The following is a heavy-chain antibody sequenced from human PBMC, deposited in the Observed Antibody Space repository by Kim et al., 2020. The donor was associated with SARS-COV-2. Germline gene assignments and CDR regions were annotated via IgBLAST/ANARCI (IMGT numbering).Heavy chain of an antibody. CDR2: ISGTSGTI. Sequence: GGSLRLSCTASEFSLSRYGMSWVRQAPGKGLEWVSYISGTSGTIYYADSVKGRFTISSDNAQNSVFLQMNSLRAEDTAVYYCARDYNILTHYSYFYYWGQGTLVTVSS. D-gene: IGHD3-9*01. J-gene: IGHJ4*02. CDR1: EFSLSRYG. CDR3: ARDYNILTHYSYFYY. V-gene: IGHV3-48*04.